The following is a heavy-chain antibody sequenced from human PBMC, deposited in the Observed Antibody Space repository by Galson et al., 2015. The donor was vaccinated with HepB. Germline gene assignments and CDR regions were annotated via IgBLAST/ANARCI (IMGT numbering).Heavy chain of an antibody. V-gene: IGHV3-66*02. J-gene: IGHJ3*02. Sequence: SLRLSCAASGFTVSSNYMSWVRQAPGKGPEWVSVIYYGGSTYYADSVKGRFTISRDNFKNTVYLQMNSLRGEDTAVYHCARDRWPSGAFDIWGQGTMVTVSS. D-gene: IGHD4-23*01. CDR3: ARDRWPSGAFDI. CDR2: IYYGGST. CDR1: GFTVSSNY.